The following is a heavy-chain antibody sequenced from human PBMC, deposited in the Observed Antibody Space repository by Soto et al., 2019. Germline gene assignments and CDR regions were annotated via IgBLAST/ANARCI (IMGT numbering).Heavy chain of an antibody. Sequence: GGSLRLSCGASGFTFSTYAMSWVRQAPGKGLEWVSGLSGNGRTTYYADSVKGRFTISRDNSKNTLHLQMNSLRAEDTAVYYCAKDNGLYQFDYWGQGTLVTVSS. CDR1: GFTFSTYA. CDR2: LSGNGRTT. D-gene: IGHD2-8*01. V-gene: IGHV3-23*01. J-gene: IGHJ4*02. CDR3: AKDNGLYQFDY.